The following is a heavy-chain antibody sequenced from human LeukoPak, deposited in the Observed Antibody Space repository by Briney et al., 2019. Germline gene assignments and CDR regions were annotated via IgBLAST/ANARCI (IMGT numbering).Heavy chain of an antibody. CDR2: ISGSGGST. CDR3: AKGMYDFWSGYPSLDY. J-gene: IGHJ4*02. D-gene: IGHD3-3*01. V-gene: IGHV3-23*01. Sequence: GGSLRLSCAASGFTFSSYAMSWVRQAPGKGLEWVSAISGSGGSTYYADSVKGRFTISRDNSKNTLYLQMNSLRAEDTAVYYCAKGMYDFWSGYPSLDYWGQGTLVTVSS. CDR1: GFTFSSYA.